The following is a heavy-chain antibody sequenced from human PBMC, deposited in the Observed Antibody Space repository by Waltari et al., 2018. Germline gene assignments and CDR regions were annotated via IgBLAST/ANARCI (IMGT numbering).Heavy chain of an antibody. V-gene: IGHV7-4-1*02. CDR2: INTKTGNP. CDR1: GYIFTTSA. CDR3: ARGIQLWGRGSWYFDN. Sequence: QVQLVQSGSELKKSGASVKVSCKASGYIFTTSAMNGVRQAPEQGLEWMGWINTKTGNPTYAQGFRGRFVFSLDTSVSTASLQISSLKAEDTAVYYCARGIQLWGRGSWYFDNWGQGTLVTVSS. D-gene: IGHD3-16*01. J-gene: IGHJ4*02.